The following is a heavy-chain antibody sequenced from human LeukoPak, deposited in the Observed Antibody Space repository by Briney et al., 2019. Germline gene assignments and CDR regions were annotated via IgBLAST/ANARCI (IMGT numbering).Heavy chain of an antibody. D-gene: IGHD3-22*01. CDR2: FDPEDGET. Sequence: ASVKVSCKVSGYTLAELSMHRVRQAPGKGLEGMGGFDPEDGETIYAQKFQGRVTMTEDTSTDTAYMELSSLRSEDTAVYYCATRKDTYYYDRGLYFDYWGQGTLVTVSS. CDR3: ATRKDTYYYDRGLYFDY. J-gene: IGHJ4*02. CDR1: GYTLAELS. V-gene: IGHV1-24*01.